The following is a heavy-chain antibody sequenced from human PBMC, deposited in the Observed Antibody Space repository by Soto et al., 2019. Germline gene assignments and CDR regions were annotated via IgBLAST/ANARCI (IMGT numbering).Heavy chain of an antibody. D-gene: IGHD3-10*01. Sequence: SETLSLTCPVSGGSISSGCYYWSWIRQHPGKGLEWIGYIYYSGSTYYNPSLKSRVTISVDTPKNQFSLKLSSVTAADTAVYYCARSQHGSGSYYEFDYWGQGTLVTVSS. J-gene: IGHJ4*02. V-gene: IGHV4-31*03. CDR2: IYYSGST. CDR3: ARSQHGSGSYYEFDY. CDR1: GGSISSGCYY.